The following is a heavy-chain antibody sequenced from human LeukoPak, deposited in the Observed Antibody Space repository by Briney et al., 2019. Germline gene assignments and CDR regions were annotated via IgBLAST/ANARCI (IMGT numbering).Heavy chain of an antibody. Sequence: GGSLRLSCAASGFTFSSYSMNWVRQAPGKGLEWVSYISSSSSTIYYADSVKGRFTISRDNAKNSLYLQMNSLRAEDTAVYYCARALLLSYYYYGMDVWGQGTTVTVSS. CDR3: ARALLLSYYYYGMDV. D-gene: IGHD2-15*01. CDR1: GFTFSSYS. V-gene: IGHV3-48*01. J-gene: IGHJ6*02. CDR2: ISSSSSTI.